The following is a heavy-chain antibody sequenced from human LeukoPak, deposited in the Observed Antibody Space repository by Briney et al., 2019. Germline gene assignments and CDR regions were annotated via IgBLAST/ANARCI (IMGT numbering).Heavy chain of an antibody. D-gene: IGHD2-15*01. V-gene: IGHV1-18*01. CDR1: GYTFTSYG. Sequence: ASVKVSCKASGYTFTSYGISWVRQAPGQGLEWMGWISAYNGNTNYAQKLQGRVTMTTDTSTSTACMELRSLRSDGTAVYYCAREGLGYCSGGSCYSDYFDYWGQGTLVTVSS. CDR2: ISAYNGNT. J-gene: IGHJ4*02. CDR3: AREGLGYCSGGSCYSDYFDY.